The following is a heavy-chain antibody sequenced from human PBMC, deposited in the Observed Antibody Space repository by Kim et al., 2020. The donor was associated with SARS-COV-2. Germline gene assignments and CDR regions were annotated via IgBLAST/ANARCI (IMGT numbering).Heavy chain of an antibody. J-gene: IGHJ4*02. V-gene: IGHV4-34*01. D-gene: IGHD6-6*01. Sequence: NSNPTLKSRVTISVNTSMNQFSLKLRHVTAADTAVYYCARGGIAARPVDYWGQGTLVTVSS. CDR3: ARGGIAARPVDY.